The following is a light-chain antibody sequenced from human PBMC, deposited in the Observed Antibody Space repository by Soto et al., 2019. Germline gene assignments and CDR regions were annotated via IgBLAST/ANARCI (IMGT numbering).Light chain of an antibody. J-gene: IGKJ1*01. CDR2: GAS. V-gene: IGKV3D-15*01. CDR1: QSVINN. Sequence: EIVMTQSPATLSVSPGERATLSCRASQSVINNLAWYQQKPGQAPRLLIYGASTRATGIPARFSGSGSGTEFTLTISSLQSEDFAVYYCQHYNNWPPWTFGQGTKVEIK. CDR3: QHYNNWPPWT.